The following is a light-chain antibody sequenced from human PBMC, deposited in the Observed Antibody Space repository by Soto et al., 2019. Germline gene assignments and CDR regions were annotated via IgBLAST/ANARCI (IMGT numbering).Light chain of an antibody. J-gene: IGKJ1*01. CDR1: QTISSW. CDR3: KHYNSYSVS. V-gene: IGKV1-5*03. Sequence: DIQMTQSPSTLSVSVGDRVTITCRASQTISSWLAWYQQKPGKAPKLLIYKASTLKSGVPSRLSGSGSGTEFTLNISSLQPDEFATYYCKHYNSYSVSFGQGTHVALK. CDR2: KAS.